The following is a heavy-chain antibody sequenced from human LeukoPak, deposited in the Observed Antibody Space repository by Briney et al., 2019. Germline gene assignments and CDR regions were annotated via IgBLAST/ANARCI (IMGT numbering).Heavy chain of an antibody. V-gene: IGHV3-30*18. CDR1: GFTFSSYG. CDR2: ISYDGSNK. J-gene: IGHJ4*02. D-gene: IGHD3-9*01. CDR3: AKNRDDWLLNYFDY. Sequence: GRSLRLSCAASGFTFSSYGMHWVRQAPGKGLERVAVISYDGSNKYYADSVKGRFTISRDNSKNTLYLQMNSLRAEDTAVYYCAKNRDDWLLNYFDYWGQGTLVTVSS.